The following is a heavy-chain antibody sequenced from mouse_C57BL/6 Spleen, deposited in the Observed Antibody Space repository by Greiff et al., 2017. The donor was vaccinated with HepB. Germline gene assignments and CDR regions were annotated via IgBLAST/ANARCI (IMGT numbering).Heavy chain of an antibody. V-gene: IGHV5-17*01. CDR1: GFTFSDYG. CDR3: ARRGGNYYYDAMDY. Sequence: EVKLVESGGGLVKPGGSLKLSCAASGFTFSDYGMHWVRQAPEKGLEWVAYISSGSSTIYYADTVKGRFTISRDNAKNNLFLQMTSPGSEDTAMYYCARRGGNYYYDAMDYWGQGTSVTVSS. CDR2: ISSGSSTI. J-gene: IGHJ4*01. D-gene: IGHD1-1*01.